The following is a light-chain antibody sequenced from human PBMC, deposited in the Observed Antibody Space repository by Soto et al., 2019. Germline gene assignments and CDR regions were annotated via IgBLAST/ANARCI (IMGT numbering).Light chain of an antibody. CDR1: QSVCSD. Sequence: EVLMTQSPATLSVSPGERATLSCRASQSVCSDLAWYQQKPGQAPRLLIFGASTRATDIPARFSGSGSGTEFTLTISSLQSEDFAVYYCQQYNNWPRTFGQGTKVEI. CDR2: GAS. CDR3: QQYNNWPRT. V-gene: IGKV3-15*01. J-gene: IGKJ1*01.